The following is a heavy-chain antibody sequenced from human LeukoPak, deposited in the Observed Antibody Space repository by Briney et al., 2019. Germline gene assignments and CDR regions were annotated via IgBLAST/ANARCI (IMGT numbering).Heavy chain of an antibody. V-gene: IGHV1-2*02. CDR2: INPNSGGT. CDR3: ARGLGVDTLYYYYMDV. CDR1: GYTFTGYY. J-gene: IGHJ6*03. D-gene: IGHD5-18*01. Sequence: GASVKVSCKASGYTFTGYYMHWVRQAPGQGLEWMGWINPNSGGTNYAQKFQGGVTMTRDTSISTAYMELSRLRSDDTAVYYCARGLGVDTLYYYYMDVWGKGTTVTVSS.